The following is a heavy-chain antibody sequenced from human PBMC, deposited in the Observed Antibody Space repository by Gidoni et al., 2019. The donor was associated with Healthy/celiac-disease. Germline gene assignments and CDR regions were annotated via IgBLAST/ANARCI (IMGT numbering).Heavy chain of an antibody. V-gene: IGHV3-7*01. CDR1: GFTFSSYW. Sequence: EVQLVESGGGLVQPGGSLRLSCAASGFTFSSYWMSWVRQAPGKGLEWVANIKQDGSEKYYVDSVKCRFTISRDNAKNSLYLQMNSLRAEDTAVYYCARAHYYDSSGYYRTEYFQHWGQGTLVTVSS. CDR2: IKQDGSEK. CDR3: ARAHYYDSSGYYRTEYFQH. J-gene: IGHJ1*01. D-gene: IGHD3-22*01.